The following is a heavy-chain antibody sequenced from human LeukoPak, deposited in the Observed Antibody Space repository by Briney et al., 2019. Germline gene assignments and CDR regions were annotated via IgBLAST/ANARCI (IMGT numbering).Heavy chain of an antibody. J-gene: IGHJ4*02. CDR1: GYTLTELS. V-gene: IGHV1-2*02. Sequence: GASVKVSCKVSGYTLTELSMHWVRQAPGQGLEWMGWINPKSGGTNYAQKFQGRVTMTRDTSISTAYMDMSSLRSDDTAVYYCARDTTIFGVVIHYYFDYWGQGTLVTVSS. D-gene: IGHD3-3*01. CDR3: ARDTTIFGVVIHYYFDY. CDR2: INPKSGGT.